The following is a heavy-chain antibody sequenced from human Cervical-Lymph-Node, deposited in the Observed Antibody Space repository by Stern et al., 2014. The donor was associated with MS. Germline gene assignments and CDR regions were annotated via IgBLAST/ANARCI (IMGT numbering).Heavy chain of an antibody. CDR2: ISKDGSKK. CDR3: AKAWGH. J-gene: IGHJ4*02. D-gene: IGHD7-27*01. Sequence: EASGLNFSSYGMHWVRQAPGKEPEWVAVISKDGSKKYYAGSVKGRFTVSRDNSKNTLFLQMNSLRREDTAVYYCAKAWGHWGQGTLVIVSS. CDR1: GLNFSSYG. V-gene: IGHV3-30*18.